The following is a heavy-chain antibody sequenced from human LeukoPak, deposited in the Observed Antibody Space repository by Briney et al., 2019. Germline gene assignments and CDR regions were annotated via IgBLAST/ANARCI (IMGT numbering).Heavy chain of an antibody. V-gene: IGHV3-30*18. CDR1: GFTFSSYG. CDR3: AKDGGGGYSYVYYPDY. J-gene: IGHJ4*02. CDR2: ISYDGSNK. D-gene: IGHD5-18*01. Sequence: GGSLRLSCAASGFTFSSYGMHWVRQAPGKGLEGVAVISYDGSNKYYADSVKGRFTIYRDNSKNTLYLQMNSLRAEDTAVYYCAKDGGGGYSYVYYPDYWGEGTLVTVSS.